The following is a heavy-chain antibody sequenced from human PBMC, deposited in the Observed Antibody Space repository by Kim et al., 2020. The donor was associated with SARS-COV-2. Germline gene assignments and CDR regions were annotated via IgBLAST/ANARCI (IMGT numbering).Heavy chain of an antibody. J-gene: IGHJ2*01. D-gene: IGHD6-6*01. CDR1: GFTFSSYG. V-gene: IGHV3-30*18. CDR2: ISYDGSNK. CDR3: AKGSSSLTYFDL. Sequence: GGSLRLSCAASGFTFSSYGMHWVRQAPGKGLEWVAVISYDGSNKYYADSVKGRFTISRDNSKNTLYLQMNSLRAEDTAVYYCAKGSSSLTYFDLWGRGTLVTVSS.